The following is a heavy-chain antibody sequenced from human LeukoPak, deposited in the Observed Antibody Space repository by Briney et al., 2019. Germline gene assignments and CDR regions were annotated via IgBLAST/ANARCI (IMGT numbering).Heavy chain of an antibody. J-gene: IGHJ4*02. CDR2: INEDGSKK. CDR3: TRDNVMGSY. V-gene: IGHV3-7*01. D-gene: IGHD3-16*01. CDR1: GFTFRSSW. Sequence: PGGSLRLSCAASGFTFRSSWMSWVRQAPGKGLEWVAGINEDGSKKNYVDSVKGRFTISRDNAENSLYLQMNSLRAEDTAVYYCTRDNVMGSYWGQGALVTVSS.